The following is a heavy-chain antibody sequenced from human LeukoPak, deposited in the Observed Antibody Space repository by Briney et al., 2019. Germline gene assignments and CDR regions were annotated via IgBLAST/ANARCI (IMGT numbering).Heavy chain of an antibody. CDR2: IWYDGGKK. CDR1: GFTFSNYG. D-gene: IGHD6-19*01. Sequence: GGSLRLSCAASGFTFSNYGMHWVRQAPGKGLEWVATIWYDGGKKYYADSVKGRFTISRDNSKNTLYLQMNSLRAEDTAVYYCAKDGVSVAGTWEYYSDYWGQGTLVTVSS. J-gene: IGHJ4*02. CDR3: AKDGVSVAGTWEYYSDY. V-gene: IGHV3-33*06.